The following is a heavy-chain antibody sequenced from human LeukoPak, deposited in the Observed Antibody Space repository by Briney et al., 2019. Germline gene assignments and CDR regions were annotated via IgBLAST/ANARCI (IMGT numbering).Heavy chain of an antibody. CDR2: ISAYNGNT. J-gene: IGHJ6*03. D-gene: IGHD2-21*02. V-gene: IGHV1-18*01. Sequence: ASVKVSCKASGYTFTSYGISWVRQAPGQGLEWMGWISAYNGNTNYAQKLQGRVTMTTDTSTSTAYMELRSPRSDDTAVYYCARDLLGDPHYYYYMDVWGKGTTVTVSS. CDR3: ARDLLGDPHYYYYMDV. CDR1: GYTFTSYG.